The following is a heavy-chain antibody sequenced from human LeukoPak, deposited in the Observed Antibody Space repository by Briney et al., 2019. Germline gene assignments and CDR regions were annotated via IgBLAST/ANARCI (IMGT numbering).Heavy chain of an antibody. CDR3: ARDAFDI. CDR1: GGSISSSSYY. J-gene: IGHJ3*02. V-gene: IGHV4-39*07. CDR2: ISYSGST. Sequence: SETLSLTCTVSGGSISSSSYYWVWIRQPPGKGLEWIGSISYSGSTNYNPSLKSRVTISVDKSNNQFSLKLSSVTAADTAVYYCARDAFDIWGQGTMVTVSS.